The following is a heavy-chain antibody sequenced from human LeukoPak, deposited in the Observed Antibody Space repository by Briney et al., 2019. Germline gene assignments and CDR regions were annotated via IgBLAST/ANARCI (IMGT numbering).Heavy chain of an antibody. CDR2: ISYDGSNK. J-gene: IGHJ4*02. D-gene: IGHD6-19*01. V-gene: IGHV3-30*18. Sequence: PGGSLRLSCAASGFTFSDYGMHWVRQAPGKGLEWVAVISYDGSNKYYADSVKGRFTISRDNSKNTLYLQMNSLRAEDTAVYYCAKVRWDNSGWYYLDYWGQGTLVTVSS. CDR3: AKVRWDNSGWYYLDY. CDR1: GFTFSDYG.